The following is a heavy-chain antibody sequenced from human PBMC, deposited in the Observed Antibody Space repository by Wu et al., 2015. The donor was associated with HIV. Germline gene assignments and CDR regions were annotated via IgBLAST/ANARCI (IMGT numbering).Heavy chain of an antibody. CDR1: GGTFSSYA. D-gene: IGHD2-2*02. J-gene: IGHJ4*02. CDR3: TRAARGSCPTTSCYTLDS. Sequence: QVQLVQSGAEVKKPGSSVKVSCKASGGTFSSYAISWVRQAPGQGLEWMGGIIPIFGTANYAQKFQGRVTITADESTSTAYMELSSLRSEDTAVYYCTRAARGSCPTTSCYTLDSWGQGTPVTVSS. V-gene: IGHV1-69*12. CDR2: IIPIFGTA.